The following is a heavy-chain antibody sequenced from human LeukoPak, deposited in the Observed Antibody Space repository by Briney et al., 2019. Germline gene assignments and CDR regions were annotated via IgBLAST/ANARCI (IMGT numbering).Heavy chain of an antibody. CDR3: ARRGSNYYDSSGYLSFDY. CDR1: GYTFTSYD. J-gene: IGHJ4*02. V-gene: IGHV1-8*01. Sequence: ASVKVSCKASGYTFTSYDINWVRQATGQGLEWMGWMNPNSGNTGYAQKFQGRVTMTRNTSISTAYMELSSLRSEDTAVYYCARRGSNYYDSSGYLSFDYWGQGPLVPVS. CDR2: MNPNSGNT. D-gene: IGHD3-22*01.